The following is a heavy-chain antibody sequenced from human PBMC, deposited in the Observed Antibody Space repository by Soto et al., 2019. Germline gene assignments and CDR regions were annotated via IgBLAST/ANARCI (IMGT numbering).Heavy chain of an antibody. CDR1: GYTLINYG. D-gene: IGHD5-18*01. J-gene: IGHJ3*02. V-gene: IGHV1-18*01. CDR2: ISPYNGKT. Sequence: QGQLVQSGGEVKEPGASVRVSCKASGYTLINYGINWVRQAPAQGLEWLGWISPYNGKTEYAQKLQGRVTMTTDTSTSTVYMELRSLRADDTAVYYCAREQTKWLQDACDMWGQGTMVTVSS. CDR3: AREQTKWLQDACDM.